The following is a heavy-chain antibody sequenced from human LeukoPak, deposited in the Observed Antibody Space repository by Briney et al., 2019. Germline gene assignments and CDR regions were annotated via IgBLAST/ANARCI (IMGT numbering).Heavy chain of an antibody. J-gene: IGHJ4*02. CDR2: ISGSGGST. D-gene: IGHD1-26*01. V-gene: IGHV3-23*01. CDR3: AKGLRGSHLIY. Sequence: GGSLRLSCAASGFTFSNYAMSWVRQAPGKGLEWVSAISGSGGSTYYADSVKGRFTISRDNSKNTLYLQMNSLRAEDTAVYYCAKGLRGSHLIYWGQGTLVTVSS. CDR1: GFTFSNYA.